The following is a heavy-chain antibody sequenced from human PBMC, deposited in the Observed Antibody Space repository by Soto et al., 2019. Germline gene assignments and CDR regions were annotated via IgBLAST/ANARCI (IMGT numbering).Heavy chain of an antibody. V-gene: IGHV3-7*02. CDR2: IKQDGHEK. J-gene: IGHJ1*01. CDR3: ARHDRPLEDGGELDL. Sequence: EVQMVESGGGLVQPGGSLRLSCAASGFTFSSRWMTWVRQAPGKGLEWVANIKQDGHEKDYVDSVKGRFTISRDNAKNSLYLQMNSLRGEDTAVYYCARHDRPLEDGGELDLWGHGTVAPVSS. CDR1: GFTFSSRW. D-gene: IGHD3-9*01.